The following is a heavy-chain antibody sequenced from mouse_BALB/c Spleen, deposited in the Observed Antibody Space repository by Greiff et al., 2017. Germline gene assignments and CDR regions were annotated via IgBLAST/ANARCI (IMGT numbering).Heavy chain of an antibody. CDR3: ARSDYYGSSSYWYFDV. Sequence: VQLKESGPELVKPGASVKMSCKASGYTFTSYVMHWVKQKPGQGLEWIGYINPYNDGTKYNEKFKGKATLTSDKSSSTAYMELSSLTSEDSAVYYCARSDYYGSSSYWYFDVWGAGTTVTVSS. V-gene: IGHV1-14*01. D-gene: IGHD1-1*01. J-gene: IGHJ1*01. CDR2: INPYNDGT. CDR1: GYTFTSYV.